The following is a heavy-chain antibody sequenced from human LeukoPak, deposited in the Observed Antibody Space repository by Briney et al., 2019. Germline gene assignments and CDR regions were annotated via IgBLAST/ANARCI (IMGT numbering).Heavy chain of an antibody. Sequence: ASVNVSCKASGYTFTSYYMHWVRQAPGQGLEWMGIINPSGGSTSYAQKFQGRVTMTRDTSTSTAYMELSSLRSEDTAVYYCARTGNFYGSGSYNPGHLGPGTLVTVSS. J-gene: IGHJ4*02. CDR3: ARTGNFYGSGSYNPGH. V-gene: IGHV1-46*01. D-gene: IGHD3-10*01. CDR1: GYTFTSYY. CDR2: INPSGGST.